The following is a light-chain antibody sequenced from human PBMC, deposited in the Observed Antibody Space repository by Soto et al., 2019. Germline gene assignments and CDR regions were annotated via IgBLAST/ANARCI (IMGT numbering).Light chain of an antibody. CDR1: QSISSW. CDR2: KAS. CDR3: QKYQSYST. V-gene: IGKV1-5*03. J-gene: IGKJ1*01. Sequence: DIQMTQSPSTLSASVGDRVTITCRASQSISSWLAWYQQKPGKAPKLLINKASSLESGVPPRFSGSGSGTEFTLTINSLQPDDFAIYYCQKYQSYSTFGQGTKVEIK.